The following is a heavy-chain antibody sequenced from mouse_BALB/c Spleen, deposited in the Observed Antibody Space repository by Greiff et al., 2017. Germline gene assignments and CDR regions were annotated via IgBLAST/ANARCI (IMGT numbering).Heavy chain of an antibody. CDR3: ARSDDRYDYFDY. Sequence: VQLKESGPGLVKPSQSLSLTCTVTGYSITSDYAWNWIRQFPGNKLEWMGYISYSGSTSYNPSLKSRISITRDTSKNQFFLQLNSVTTEDTATYYCARSDDRYDYFDYWGQGTTLTVAA. J-gene: IGHJ2*01. CDR1: GYSITSDYA. D-gene: IGHD2-14*01. CDR2: ISYSGST. V-gene: IGHV3-2*02.